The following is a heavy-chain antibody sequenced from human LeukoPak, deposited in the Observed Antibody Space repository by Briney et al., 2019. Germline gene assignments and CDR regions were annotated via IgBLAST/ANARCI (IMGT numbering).Heavy chain of an antibody. CDR2: FDPEDGET. Sequence: ASVKVSCKVSGYTLTELSMHWVRQAPGKGLEWMGGFDPEDGETIYAQKFQGRVTMTEDTSTDTAYMELSSLRSEDTAAYYCATGGYSSGWYNFDYWGQGTLVTVSS. CDR3: ATGGYSSGWYNFDY. V-gene: IGHV1-24*01. D-gene: IGHD6-19*01. J-gene: IGHJ4*02. CDR1: GYTLTELS.